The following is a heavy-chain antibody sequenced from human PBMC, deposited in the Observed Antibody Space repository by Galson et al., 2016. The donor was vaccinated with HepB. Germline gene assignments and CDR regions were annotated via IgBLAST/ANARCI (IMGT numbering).Heavy chain of an antibody. CDR3: ANTRPIPLVRGFSTATKMGGSFDY. J-gene: IGHJ4*02. V-gene: IGHV4-59*01. CDR2: VHYSGST. CDR1: GDSISSYY. Sequence: SETLSLTCTVSGDSISSYYWSWIRQPPGKGLEWIGYVHYSGSTNYSPSLKRRVTISLDTSKNQVSLMLSSVTTAATAVYYCANTRPIPLVRGFSTATKMGGSFDYWGQGTLVTVSS. D-gene: IGHD3-10*01.